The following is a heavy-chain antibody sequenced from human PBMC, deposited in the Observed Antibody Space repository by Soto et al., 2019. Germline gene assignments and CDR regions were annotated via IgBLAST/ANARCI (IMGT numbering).Heavy chain of an antibody. CDR3: ARVWRKQAGTKREDYYYYGMDV. J-gene: IGHJ6*02. CDR1: GFTFSSYW. D-gene: IGHD1-1*01. Sequence: GGSLRLSCAASGFTFSSYWMHWVRQAPGKGLVWVSRINSDGSSTSYADSVKGRFTISRDNAKNTLYLQMNSLRAEDTAVYYCARVWRKQAGTKREDYYYYGMDVWGQGTTVTVSS. CDR2: INSDGSST. V-gene: IGHV3-74*01.